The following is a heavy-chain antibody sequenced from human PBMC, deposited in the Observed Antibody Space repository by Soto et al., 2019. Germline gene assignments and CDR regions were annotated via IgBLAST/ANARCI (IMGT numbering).Heavy chain of an antibody. CDR2: VYPGDSDT. J-gene: IGHJ5*02. Sequence: PWESLTISCTCSGNSFTRYWIGWVRQMPGKGLEWMGIVYPGDSDTRYSPSFQGQVTISADKSISTAYLQWSSLKASDTAMYYCARLVGRYGLFDPWGQGTLVTVSS. D-gene: IGHD2-15*01. CDR3: ARLVGRYGLFDP. CDR1: GNSFTRYW. V-gene: IGHV5-51*01.